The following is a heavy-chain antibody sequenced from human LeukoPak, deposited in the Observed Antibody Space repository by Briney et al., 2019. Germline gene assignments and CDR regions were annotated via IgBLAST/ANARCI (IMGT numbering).Heavy chain of an antibody. D-gene: IGHD3-3*01. J-gene: IGHJ4*02. V-gene: IGHV3-7*01. CDR2: IKQDGSEK. Sequence: GGSLRLSCVASGFTFSSYWMTWVRQAPGKGLEWVANIKQDGSEKYVDSVKGRFTISRDNAKNSLYLQISSLRVEDTAVYYCASWAGNTQSDSWSGPFDYWGQGTLVTVSS. CDR1: GFTFSSYW. CDR3: ASWAGNTQSDSWSGPFDY.